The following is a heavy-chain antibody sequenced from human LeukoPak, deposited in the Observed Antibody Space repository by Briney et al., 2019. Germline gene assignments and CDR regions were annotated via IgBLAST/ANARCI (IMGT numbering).Heavy chain of an antibody. V-gene: IGHV3-23*01. D-gene: IGHD7-27*01. CDR1: GFSLSTYA. Sequence: GGSLRLPCAASGFSLSTYAMNWVRQAPGKGLEWVSSISGSAGSTYYADSVKGRFTISRDNSKNTLSLQMNSLRADDTAVYYCARDGEPRYWGSGYYYGMDVWGQGTTVTVSS. J-gene: IGHJ6*02. CDR3: ARDGEPRYWGSGYYYGMDV. CDR2: ISGSAGST.